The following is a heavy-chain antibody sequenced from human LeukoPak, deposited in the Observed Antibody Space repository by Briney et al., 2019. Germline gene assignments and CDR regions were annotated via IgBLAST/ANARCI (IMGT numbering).Heavy chain of an antibody. CDR2: INTDGSST. CDR3: ATQQRYGLDV. J-gene: IGHJ6*02. CDR1: GFTFSSFW. V-gene: IGHV3-74*01. Sequence: GGSLRLSCVASGFTFSSFWLHWVRQAPGKGLVWVSRINTDGSSTNYADSVKGRFTISRDNAKNTLYLQMNSLRAEDTAVYYCATQQRYGLDVWGQGTTVTVSS. D-gene: IGHD6-13*01.